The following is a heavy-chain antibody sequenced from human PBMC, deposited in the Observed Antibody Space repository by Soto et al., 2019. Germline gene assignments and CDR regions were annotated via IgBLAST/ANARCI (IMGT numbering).Heavy chain of an antibody. J-gene: IGHJ1*01. CDR1: GYTFTSYA. CDR2: INAGNGNT. Sequence: ASVKVSCKASGYTFTSYAMHWVRQAPGQRLEWMGWINAGNGNTKYSQKFQGRVTITRDTSASTAYMELSSLRSEDTAVDYCARDGVWEYFQPWGQGTLVTVSS. V-gene: IGHV1-3*01. D-gene: IGHD2-8*01. CDR3: ARDGVWEYFQP.